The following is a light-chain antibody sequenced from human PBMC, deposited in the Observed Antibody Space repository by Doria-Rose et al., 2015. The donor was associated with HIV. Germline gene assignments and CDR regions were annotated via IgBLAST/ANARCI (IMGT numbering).Light chain of an antibody. J-gene: IGKJ1*01. Sequence: EIVLTQSPGTLSLSPGERATLSCGASQSFSSTYLAWYQQKPGQAPSLLIYDGSTRATGIPDRISASGSGADFTLTINRLEPEDFALYYCHQYGTSWTFGQGTKVEI. CDR1: QSFSSTY. CDR3: HQYGTSWT. CDR2: DGS. V-gene: IGKV3-20*01.